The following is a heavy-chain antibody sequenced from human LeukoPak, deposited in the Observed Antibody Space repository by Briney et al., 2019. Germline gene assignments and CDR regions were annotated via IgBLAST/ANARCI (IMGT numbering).Heavy chain of an antibody. J-gene: IGHJ4*02. CDR2: INPNSGGT. V-gene: IGHV1-2*02. D-gene: IGHD4-17*01. Sequence: GASVKVSCKASGYTFTGYYMHWVRQAPGQGLEWMGWINPNSGGTNYAQKFQGRVTMTRDTSISTAYMELSRLRSDDTAVYYCARIYYGDLTAYSDYWGQGTLVTVSS. CDR1: GYTFTGYY. CDR3: ARIYYGDLTAYSDY.